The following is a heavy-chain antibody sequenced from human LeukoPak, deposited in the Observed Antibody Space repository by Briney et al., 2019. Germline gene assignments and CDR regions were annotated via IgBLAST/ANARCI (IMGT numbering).Heavy chain of an antibody. CDR2: INPNSGGT. CDR1: GYTFTGYY. J-gene: IGHJ4*02. D-gene: IGHD3-3*01. Sequence: WASVTVSCKASGYTFTGYYMHWVRQAPGQGLEWMGWINPNSGGTNYAQKFQGRVTMTRDTSISTAYMELSRLRSDDTAVYYCARVTIFGVVIQKAYYFDYWGQGTLVTVSS. V-gene: IGHV1-2*02. CDR3: ARVTIFGVVIQKAYYFDY.